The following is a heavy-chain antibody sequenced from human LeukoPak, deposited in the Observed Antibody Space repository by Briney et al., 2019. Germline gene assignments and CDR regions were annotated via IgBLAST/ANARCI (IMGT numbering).Heavy chain of an antibody. V-gene: IGHV4-4*02. D-gene: IGHD3/OR15-3a*01. J-gene: IGHJ4*02. Sequence: SGTLSLTCAVSGGSISSSNWWSWARQPPGKGLEWIGEIYHSGSTNYNPSLKSRVTISVDKSKNQFSLKLSSVTAADTAVYYCARQRGGTDYSYDYWGQGTLVTVSS. CDR3: ARQRGGTDYSYDY. CDR1: GGSISSSNW. CDR2: IYHSGST.